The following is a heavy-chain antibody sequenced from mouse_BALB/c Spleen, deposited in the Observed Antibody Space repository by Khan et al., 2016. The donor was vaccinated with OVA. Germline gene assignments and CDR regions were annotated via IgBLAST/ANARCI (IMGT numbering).Heavy chain of an antibody. J-gene: IGHJ2*01. CDR3: VRIPSPPYYFDY. CDR1: GYTFTNYS. V-gene: IGHV1-4*01. Sequence: QVQLKQSGAELARPGASVKMSCKASGYTFTNYSMHWVKQRPGQGLEWIGYINPSSGYTNYNQNFNDKATLTTDRSSNTAYMQLSSLTSDDSAVDYDVRIPSPPYYFDYWGQGTTLTVSS. CDR2: INPSSGYT.